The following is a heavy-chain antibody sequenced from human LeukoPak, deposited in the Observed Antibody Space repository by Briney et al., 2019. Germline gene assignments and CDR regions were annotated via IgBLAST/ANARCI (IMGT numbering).Heavy chain of an antibody. CDR1: GGSISSYY. CDR3: ARASYVLRYFGGEKKGWYFDL. J-gene: IGHJ2*01. CDR2: IYYSGST. V-gene: IGHV4-59*01. Sequence: PSETLSLTCTVSGGSISSYYWSWIRQPPGKGLEWIGYIYYSGSTNYNPSLKSRVTISVDTSKNQFSLKLSSVTAADTAVYYCARASYVLRYFGGEKKGWYFDLWGRGTLVTVSS. D-gene: IGHD3-9*01.